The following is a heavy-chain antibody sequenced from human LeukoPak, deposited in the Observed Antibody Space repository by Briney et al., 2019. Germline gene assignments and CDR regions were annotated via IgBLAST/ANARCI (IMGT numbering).Heavy chain of an antibody. Sequence: SVKVSCKASGGTFSSYAISWVRQAPGQGLEWMGWISAYNGNTNYAQKLQGRVTMTTDTSTSTAYMELRSLRSDDTAVYYCARDPTVLGYCSSTSCYRNYFDYWGQGTLVTVSS. CDR2: ISAYNGNT. V-gene: IGHV1-18*01. D-gene: IGHD2-2*02. CDR1: GGTFSSYA. CDR3: ARDPTVLGYCSSTSCYRNYFDY. J-gene: IGHJ4*02.